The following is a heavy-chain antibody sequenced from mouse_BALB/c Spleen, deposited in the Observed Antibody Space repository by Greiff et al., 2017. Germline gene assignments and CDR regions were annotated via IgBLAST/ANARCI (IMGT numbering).Heavy chain of an antibody. CDR1: GYSFTSYW. CDR2: IYPGNSDT. J-gene: IGHJ3*01. Sequence: EVQLQQSGTVLARPGASVKMSCKASGYSFTSYWMHWVKQRPGQGLEWIGAIYPGNSDTSYNQKFKGKAKLTAVTSASTAYMELSSLTNEDSAVYYFTRSDYARAWFAYWGQGTLVTVSA. D-gene: IGHD1-1*01. CDR3: TRSDYARAWFAY. V-gene: IGHV1-5*01.